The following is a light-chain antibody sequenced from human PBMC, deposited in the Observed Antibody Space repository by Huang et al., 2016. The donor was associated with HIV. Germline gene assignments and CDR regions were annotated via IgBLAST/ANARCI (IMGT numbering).Light chain of an antibody. Sequence: IQLTQSPSSLSASIGDTVTITFRASQDINTYLAWYQQNPEKAPKLLMYGASTLQSGVPSRFSGSGSGTDFTLTITNLQSEDFAAYYCQQLNSYPITFGQGTRLEI. CDR3: QQLNSYPIT. V-gene: IGKV1-9*01. J-gene: IGKJ5*01. CDR2: GAS. CDR1: QDINTY.